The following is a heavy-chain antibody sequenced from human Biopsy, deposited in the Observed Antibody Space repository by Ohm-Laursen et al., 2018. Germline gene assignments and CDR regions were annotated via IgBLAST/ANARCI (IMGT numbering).Heavy chain of an antibody. Sequence: ESLRISCKGSGYSFDTYWIAWVRQMPGTGLEWIGIIFPRDSDTAYSPSFQGQVTTSVDKSISTAYLQWTSLKASDTAMYFCARLRYESVWGSYGSSAFDIGGQGTMVTVSS. J-gene: IGHJ3*02. CDR2: IFPRDSDT. D-gene: IGHD3-16*01. CDR3: ARLRYESVWGSYGSSAFDI. CDR1: GYSFDTYW. V-gene: IGHV5-51*01.